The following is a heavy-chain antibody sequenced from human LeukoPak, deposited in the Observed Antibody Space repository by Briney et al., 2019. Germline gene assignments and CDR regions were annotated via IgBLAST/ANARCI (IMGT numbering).Heavy chain of an antibody. Sequence: GGSLRLSCAASGFTFSSYGMHWVRQAPGKGLEWVAFIRYDGSNKYYAASVKGRFTISRDNSKNTLYLQMNSLRAEDTAVYYCARGGAVAGGYNWFDPWGQGTLVTVSS. CDR2: IRYDGSNK. CDR3: ARGGAVAGGYNWFDP. V-gene: IGHV3-30*02. D-gene: IGHD6-19*01. CDR1: GFTFSSYG. J-gene: IGHJ5*02.